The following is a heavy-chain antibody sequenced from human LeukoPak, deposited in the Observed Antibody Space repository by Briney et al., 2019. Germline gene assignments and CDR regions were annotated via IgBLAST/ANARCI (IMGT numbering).Heavy chain of an antibody. Sequence: ASVKVSCKASGYTFTRYDINWVRQATGQGLEWMGWMNPNSGNTGYAQKFQGRVTITRNTSISTAYMELSSLRSEDTAVYYCAIGYSGYDYYNYWGQGTLVTVSS. CDR2: MNPNSGNT. D-gene: IGHD5-12*01. CDR1: GYTFTRYD. V-gene: IGHV1-8*03. J-gene: IGHJ4*02. CDR3: AIGYSGYDYYNY.